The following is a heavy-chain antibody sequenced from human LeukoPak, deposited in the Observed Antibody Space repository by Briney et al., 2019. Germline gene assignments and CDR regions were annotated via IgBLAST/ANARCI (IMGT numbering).Heavy chain of an antibody. V-gene: IGHV3-48*04. CDR2: ISSSSYTM. Sequence: GGSLRLSCAASGFTFSSYSMNWVRQAPGKGLEWVSYISSSSYTMYYADSVKGRFTISRDNAKNSLYLQMNSLRAEDTAVYYCAELGITMIGGVWGKGTTVTISS. CDR3: AELGITMIGGV. D-gene: IGHD3-10*02. J-gene: IGHJ6*04. CDR1: GFTFSSYS.